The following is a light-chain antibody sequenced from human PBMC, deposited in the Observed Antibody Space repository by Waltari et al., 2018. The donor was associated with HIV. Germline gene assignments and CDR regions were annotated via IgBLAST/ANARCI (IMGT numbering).Light chain of an antibody. CDR2: SVS. Sequence: DIQMNQSPSTLSASVGDRVTITCRASQSTSRWLAWYQQKPGKAPKLLISSVSNLESGVPSRFSGSGSGTEFTLTISSLQPDDFAVYYCQQYNNYLFTFGPGTKVDIK. CDR3: QQYNNYLFT. J-gene: IGKJ3*01. V-gene: IGKV1-5*01. CDR1: QSTSRW.